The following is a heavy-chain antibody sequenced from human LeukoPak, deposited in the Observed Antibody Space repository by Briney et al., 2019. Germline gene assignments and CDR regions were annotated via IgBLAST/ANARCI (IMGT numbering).Heavy chain of an antibody. V-gene: IGHV4-59*01. J-gene: IGHJ3*02. CDR2: IYYSGST. CDR1: GGSISSYY. D-gene: IGHD6-13*01. Sequence: PSETLSLTCTVSGGSISSYYWSWIRQPPGKGLEWIGYIYYSGSTNYNPSLKSRVTISVDTSKNQFSLKLSSVTAADTAVYYCARGRDSSWYVDAFDIWGQGTMVTVSS. CDR3: ARGRDSSWYVDAFDI.